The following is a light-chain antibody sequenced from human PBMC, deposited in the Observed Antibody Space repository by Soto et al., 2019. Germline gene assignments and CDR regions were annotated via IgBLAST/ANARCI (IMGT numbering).Light chain of an antibody. J-gene: IGKJ4*01. CDR3: QQYGSSHLT. CDR2: VAS. CDR1: QSVSSSY. V-gene: IGKV3-20*01. Sequence: ELRLTQSPGTLSLSTGERATLSCRASQSVSSSYLAWYQQKPGQAPRLLIYVASSRATGIPDRFSGSGSGTDFTLTISRLEPEDFAVYYCQQYGSSHLTFGGGSKVDIK.